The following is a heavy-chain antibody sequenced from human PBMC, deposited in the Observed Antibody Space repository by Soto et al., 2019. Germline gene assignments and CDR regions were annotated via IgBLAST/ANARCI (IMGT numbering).Heavy chain of an antibody. Sequence: GGSLRLSCAASGFTFSSYGMHWVRQAPGKGLEWVAVISYDGSNKYYADSVKGRFTISRDNSKNTLYLQMNSLRAEDTAVYYCAKIGYSSSWRGNYYYGMDVWGQGTTVTVSS. J-gene: IGHJ6*02. D-gene: IGHD6-13*01. V-gene: IGHV3-30*18. CDR3: AKIGYSSSWRGNYYYGMDV. CDR2: ISYDGSNK. CDR1: GFTFSSYG.